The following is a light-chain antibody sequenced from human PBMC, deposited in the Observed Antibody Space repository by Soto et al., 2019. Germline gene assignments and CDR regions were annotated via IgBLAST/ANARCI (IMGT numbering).Light chain of an antibody. J-gene: IGKJ3*01. CDR1: QSVSVNS. CDR2: AAS. CDR3: QQYGGTPFT. Sequence: IVLTQFPGTLSLSPGERATLSCRASQSVSVNSLAWYQQKGGQAPRLLIYAASTRATGVADRFSGTGSGTDFALTISRLETDDSAVYYCQQYGGTPFTFGPGTKVDIK. V-gene: IGKV3-20*01.